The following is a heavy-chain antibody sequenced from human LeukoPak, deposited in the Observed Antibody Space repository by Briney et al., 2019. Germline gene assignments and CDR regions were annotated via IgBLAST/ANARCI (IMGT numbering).Heavy chain of an antibody. CDR1: GFTFSNYA. Sequence: GGSLRLFCAASGFTFSNYAMSWVRQAPGKGLEWVSGINGNGGSTYNADSVKGRFTISRDNSKNTLYLQMNSLRAEDTAVYYCAKGGLVHPLHIWGQGTMVTVSS. D-gene: IGHD3/OR15-3a*01. V-gene: IGHV3-23*01. CDR3: AKGGLVHPLHI. CDR2: INGNGGST. J-gene: IGHJ3*02.